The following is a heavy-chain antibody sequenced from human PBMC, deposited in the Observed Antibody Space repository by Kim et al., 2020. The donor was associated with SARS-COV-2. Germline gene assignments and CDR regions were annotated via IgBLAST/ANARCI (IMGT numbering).Heavy chain of an antibody. CDR1: GFTFSSYG. CDR3: AKGEWELGRGMDV. Sequence: GGSLRLSCAASGFTFSSYGMHWVRQAPGKGLEWVAVISYDGSNKYYADSVKGRFTISRDNSKNTLYLQMNSLRAEDTAVYYCAKGEWELGRGMDVWGQGTTVTVSS. V-gene: IGHV3-30*18. J-gene: IGHJ6*02. D-gene: IGHD1-26*01. CDR2: ISYDGSNK.